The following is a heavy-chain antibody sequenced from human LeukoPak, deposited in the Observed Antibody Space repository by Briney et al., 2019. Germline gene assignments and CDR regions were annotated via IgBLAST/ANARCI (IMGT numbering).Heavy chain of an antibody. CDR1: GYTFTSYA. J-gene: IGHJ4*02. CDR3: ARDRLPESIAVAEGLD. V-gene: IGHV1-3*01. D-gene: IGHD6-19*01. Sequence: ASVKVSCKASGYTFTSYAMHWVRQAPGQRLEWMGWINAGNGNTKYSQKFQGRVTITRDTSASTAYMELSSLRSEDTAVYYCARDRLPESIAVAEGLDWGQGTLVTVSS. CDR2: INAGNGNT.